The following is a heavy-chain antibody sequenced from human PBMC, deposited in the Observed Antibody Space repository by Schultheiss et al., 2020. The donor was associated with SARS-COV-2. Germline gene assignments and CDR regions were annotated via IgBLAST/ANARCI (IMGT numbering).Heavy chain of an antibody. V-gene: IGHV3-48*01. CDR1: GFTFSSYS. Sequence: GGSLRLSCAASGFTFSSYSMNWVRQAPGKGLEWVSSISSSSSTIYYADSVKGRFTISRDNSKNTLYLQMSSLRAEDTAVYYCVKQAYYYDSSGYYYVWYFDYWGQGTLVTVSS. CDR3: VKQAYYYDSSGYYYVWYFDY. D-gene: IGHD3-22*01. CDR2: ISSSSSTI. J-gene: IGHJ4*02.